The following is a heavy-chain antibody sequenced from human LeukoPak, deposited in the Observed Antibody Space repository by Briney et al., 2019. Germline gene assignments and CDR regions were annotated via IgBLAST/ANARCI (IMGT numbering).Heavy chain of an antibody. CDR1: GFTFSSYS. CDR3: ARDPTPSGSYYYGMDV. Sequence: GGSLRLSCAASGFTFSSYSMNWVRQAPGKGLEWVSSISSSSSHIYYADSVKGRFTISRDNAKNSLYLQMNSLRAEDTAVYYCARDPTPSGSYYYGMDVWGQGTTVTVSS. D-gene: IGHD1-26*01. J-gene: IGHJ6*02. CDR2: ISSSSSHI. V-gene: IGHV3-21*01.